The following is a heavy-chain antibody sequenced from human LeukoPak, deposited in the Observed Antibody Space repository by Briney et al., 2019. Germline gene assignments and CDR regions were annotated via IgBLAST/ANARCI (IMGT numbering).Heavy chain of an antibody. D-gene: IGHD3-9*01. V-gene: IGHV4-59*01. CDR1: GGSISSYY. Sequence: SETLSPTCTVSGGSISSYYWSWIRQPPGKGLEWIGYIYYSGSTNYNPSLKSRVTISVDTSKNQFSLKLSSVTAADTAVYYCARNILTAGYDAFDIWGQGTMVTVSS. CDR2: IYYSGST. CDR3: ARNILTAGYDAFDI. J-gene: IGHJ3*02.